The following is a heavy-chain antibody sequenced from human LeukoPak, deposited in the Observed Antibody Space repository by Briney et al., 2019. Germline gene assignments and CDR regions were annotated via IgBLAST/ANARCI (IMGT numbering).Heavy chain of an antibody. J-gene: IGHJ4*02. Sequence: GESLKISCKGSGYSFTSYWIGWVRQMPGKGLEWMGIIYPGDSDTRYSPSFQGQVTISADKSISTAYLQWSSLKASDTAMYYCASARKGWHIAARGGFDYWGQGTLVTVSS. V-gene: IGHV5-51*01. CDR1: GYSFTSYW. D-gene: IGHD6-6*01. CDR3: ASARKGWHIAARGGFDY. CDR2: IYPGDSDT.